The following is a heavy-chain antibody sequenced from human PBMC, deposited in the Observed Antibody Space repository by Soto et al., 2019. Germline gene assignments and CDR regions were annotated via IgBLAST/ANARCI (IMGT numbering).Heavy chain of an antibody. CDR1: GYTFTDYY. CDR3: ARQENAFDI. J-gene: IGHJ3*02. Sequence: GSSVKVSCKASGYTFTDYYMHWVRQAPGQGLEWMGWINPNSGGTNYARKFQGRVTMTRDTSVTTAYMELSRLTSDDTAVYYCARQENAFDIWGQGTMVTVSS. V-gene: IGHV1-2*02. CDR2: INPNSGGT.